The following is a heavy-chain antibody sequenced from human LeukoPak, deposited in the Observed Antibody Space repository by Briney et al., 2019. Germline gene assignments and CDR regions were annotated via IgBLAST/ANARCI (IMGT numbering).Heavy chain of an antibody. D-gene: IGHD5-24*01. J-gene: IGHJ4*02. CDR2: ISYDGSNK. CDR1: GFTFSSYG. CDR3: ARDIRWLQNYVDY. Sequence: PGRSLRLSCAASGFTFSSYGMHWVRQAPGKGLEWVAVISYDGSNKYYADSVKGRFTISRDNSKNTLYLQMNSLRAEDTAVYYCARDIRWLQNYVDYWGQGTLVTVSS. V-gene: IGHV3-30*03.